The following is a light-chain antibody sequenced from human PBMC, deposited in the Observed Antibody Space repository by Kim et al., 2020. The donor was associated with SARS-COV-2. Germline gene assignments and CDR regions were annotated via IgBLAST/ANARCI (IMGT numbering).Light chain of an antibody. V-gene: IGLV2-11*03. Sequence: GQTVTISCTGTSSDVGGSRFVSWFQQHPGKSPKVIIYEVTKRPSGVPDRFSGSKSGNTASLTIAGLQADDEADYYCCSYAGSSDYVFGSGTSVTVL. CDR2: EVT. CDR3: CSYAGSSDYV. CDR1: SSDVGGSRF. J-gene: IGLJ1*01.